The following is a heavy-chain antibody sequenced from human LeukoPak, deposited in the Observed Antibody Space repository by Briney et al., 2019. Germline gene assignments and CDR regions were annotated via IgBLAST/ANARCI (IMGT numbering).Heavy chain of an antibody. Sequence: ASVKVSCKASGYIFTGYYMHWVRQAPGQGLAWMGWINPNSGGTNYAQKFQGRVTMTRDTSISTAYMELSRLRSDDTAVYYCARQTVTTNYYGMDVWGQGTTVTVSS. CDR2: INPNSGGT. CDR3: ARQTVTTNYYGMDV. J-gene: IGHJ6*02. V-gene: IGHV1-2*02. CDR1: GYIFTGYY. D-gene: IGHD4-17*01.